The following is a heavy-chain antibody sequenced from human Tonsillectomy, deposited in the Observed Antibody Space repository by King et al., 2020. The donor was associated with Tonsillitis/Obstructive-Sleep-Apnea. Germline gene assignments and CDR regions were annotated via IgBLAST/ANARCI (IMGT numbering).Heavy chain of an antibody. V-gene: IGHV3-33*01. Sequence: VQLVESGGGVVQPGRSLRLSCAASGFTFSSYGMHWVRQAPGKGLEWVAVIWYDGSNKYYADSVKGRFTISRDNSKNTLYPQMNSLRAEDTAVYYCAREASGSSSWYPEYFQHWGQGTLVTVSS. CDR1: GFTFSSYG. CDR3: AREASGSSSWYPEYFQH. D-gene: IGHD6-13*01. J-gene: IGHJ1*01. CDR2: IWYDGSNK.